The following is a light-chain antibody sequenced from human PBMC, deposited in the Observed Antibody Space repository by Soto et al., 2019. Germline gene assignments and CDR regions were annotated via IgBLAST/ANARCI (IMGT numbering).Light chain of an antibody. Sequence: DIRMTQSPSSLSASVGDRVTITCQASQGISNSLNWYQHTPGKAPKLLIYDASNLETGVPPRFSGGGSGTEFTFTISSLQPEDIGTYYCQQYGDLPFTFGPGTKVAIK. V-gene: IGKV1-33*01. CDR3: QQYGDLPFT. CDR1: QGISNS. CDR2: DAS. J-gene: IGKJ3*01.